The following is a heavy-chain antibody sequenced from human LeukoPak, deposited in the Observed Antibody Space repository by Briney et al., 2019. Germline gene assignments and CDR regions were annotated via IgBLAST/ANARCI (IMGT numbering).Heavy chain of an antibody. CDR1: GGTFSSYA. D-gene: IGHD5-12*01. J-gene: IGHJ5*02. V-gene: IGHV1-69*05. Sequence: ASVKVSCKASGGTFSSYAISWVRQAPGQGLEWMGGIIPIFGTANYAQKFQGRVTITTDESTSTAYMELSSLRSEDTAVYYCASSIVATTFVFDPWGQGTLVTVSS. CDR2: IIPIFGTA. CDR3: ASSIVATTFVFDP.